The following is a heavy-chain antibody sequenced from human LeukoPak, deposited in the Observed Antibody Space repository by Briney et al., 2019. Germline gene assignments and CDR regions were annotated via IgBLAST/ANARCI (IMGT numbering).Heavy chain of an antibody. Sequence: GGSLRLSCTASGFTFGDYAMSWFRQAPGKGLEWVGFIRSKAYGGTTEYAASVKGRFTISRDDSKSIAYLQMDSLKTEDTAVYYCTQMAGYNVDYWGQGTLVTVSS. V-gene: IGHV3-49*03. CDR3: TQMAGYNVDY. D-gene: IGHD5-24*01. CDR2: IRSKAYGGTT. CDR1: GFTFGDYA. J-gene: IGHJ4*02.